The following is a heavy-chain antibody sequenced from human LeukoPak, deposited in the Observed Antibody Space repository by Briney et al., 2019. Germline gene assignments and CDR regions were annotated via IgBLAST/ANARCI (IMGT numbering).Heavy chain of an antibody. CDR2: INHSGST. V-gene: IGHV4-34*08. CDR3: AGGVTIVRGTSKHFDY. J-gene: IGHJ4*02. CDR1: GFTVSSNY. D-gene: IGHD3-10*01. Sequence: GSLRLSCAASGFTVSSNYMSWVRQAPGKGVEWIGEINHSGSTNYNPSLKSRVTISVDTSKNQFSLKLSSVTAADTAVYYCAGGVTIVRGTSKHFDYWGQGTLVTVSS.